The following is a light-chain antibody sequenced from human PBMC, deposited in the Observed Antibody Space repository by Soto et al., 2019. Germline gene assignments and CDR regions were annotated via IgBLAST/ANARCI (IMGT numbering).Light chain of an antibody. J-gene: IGKJ1*01. V-gene: IGKV3-15*01. CDR3: QQYNDWPET. CDR1: QNISIN. CDR2: GAS. Sequence: IVMTQSPATLSVSPGERATLSCRASQNISINLAWYQQKPGQAPRLLIYGASTRATGLPARFSGSGSGTEFTLTISSLQSEDFALYYCQQYNDWPETVGQGTKVDIK.